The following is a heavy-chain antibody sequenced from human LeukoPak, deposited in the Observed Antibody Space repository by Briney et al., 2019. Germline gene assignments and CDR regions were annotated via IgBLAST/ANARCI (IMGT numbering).Heavy chain of an antibody. Sequence: GGSLRLSCAASGFTVSSNYMSWVRQAPGKGLEWVSVIYSGGSTYYADPVKGRFTISGDNSKNTLYLQMNSLRAEDTAVYYCASTISPYNDYGDYVGWNFDYWGQGNLVTVSS. CDR1: GFTVSSNY. D-gene: IGHD4-17*01. CDR3: ASTISPYNDYGDYVGWNFDY. CDR2: IYSGGST. J-gene: IGHJ4*02. V-gene: IGHV3-53*01.